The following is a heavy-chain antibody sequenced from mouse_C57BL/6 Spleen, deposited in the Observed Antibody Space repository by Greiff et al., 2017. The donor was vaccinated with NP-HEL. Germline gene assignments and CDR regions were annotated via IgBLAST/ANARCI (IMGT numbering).Heavy chain of an antibody. CDR2: IYPSDSET. CDR3: ARSRQLRLQYYFDY. CDR1: GYTFTSYW. V-gene: IGHV1-61*01. J-gene: IGHJ2*01. D-gene: IGHD3-2*02. Sequence: QVQLQQPGAELVRPGSSVKLSCKASGYTFTSYWMDWVKQRPGQGLEWIGNIYPSDSETHYNQKFKDKATLTVDKSSSTAYMQLSSLTSEDSAVYYCARSRQLRLQYYFDYWGQGTTLTVSS.